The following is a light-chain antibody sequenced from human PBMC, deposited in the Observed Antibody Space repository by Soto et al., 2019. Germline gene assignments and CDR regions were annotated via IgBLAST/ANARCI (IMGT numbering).Light chain of an antibody. J-gene: IGKJ1*01. Sequence: DIQMTQSPSTLSASVGDRVTITCRASQSIDSWLAWFQQKPGKTPDLLIYEASSLESGVPSRFSGSGSGTDFTLTISSLQPDDFATYYCQQYTSYSAGTFGQGTKVEIK. CDR1: QSIDSW. CDR3: QQYTSYSAGT. CDR2: EAS. V-gene: IGKV1-5*03.